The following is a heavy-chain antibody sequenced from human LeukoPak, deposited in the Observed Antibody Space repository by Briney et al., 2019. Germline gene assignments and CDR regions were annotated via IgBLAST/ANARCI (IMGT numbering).Heavy chain of an antibody. CDR2: IRYDGSNK. J-gene: IGHJ6*03. CDR1: GFTFSSYG. V-gene: IGHV3-30*02. D-gene: IGHD1-26*01. Sequence: GGSLTLSCAASGFTFSSYGMHWVRQAPGKGLEWVAFIRYDGSNKYYADSVKGRFTISRDNSKNTLYLQMNSLRAEDTAVYYCAKDWSSGSSYYYYYMDVWGKGTTVTVSS. CDR3: AKDWSSGSSYYYYYMDV.